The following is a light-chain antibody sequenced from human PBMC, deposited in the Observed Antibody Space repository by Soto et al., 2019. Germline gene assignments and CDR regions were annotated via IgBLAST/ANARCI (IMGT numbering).Light chain of an antibody. CDR1: QSVSSSY. J-gene: IGKJ1*01. V-gene: IGKV3-20*01. CDR3: QQYGRSPWT. CDR2: GAS. Sequence: EIVLTQSPGTLSLSPGDRATLSCRASQSVSSSYLAWYQQKPGQAPGLLIYGASSRATGIPDRFSGSGSGTDFTLTISRLESEDFAVYYCQQYGRSPWTFGQGTKVDIK.